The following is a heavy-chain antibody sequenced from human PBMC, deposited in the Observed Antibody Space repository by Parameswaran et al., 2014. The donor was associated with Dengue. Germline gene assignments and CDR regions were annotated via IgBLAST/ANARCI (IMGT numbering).Heavy chain of an antibody. V-gene: IGHV1-2*02. J-gene: IGHJ1*01. CDR2: INPNSGGT. D-gene: IGHD6-13*01. CDR3: ARDESLYSNRWYVKIVGFFQH. Sequence: WVRQAPGQGLEWMGWINPNSGGTNYAQKFQGRVTMTRDRSISTAYMEVNSLRSDDTAVYYCARDESLYSNRWYVKIVGFFQHWGQGHPGSPSPQ.